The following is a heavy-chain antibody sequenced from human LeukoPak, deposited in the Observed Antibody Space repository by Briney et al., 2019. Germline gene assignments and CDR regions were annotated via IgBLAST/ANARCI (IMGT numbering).Heavy chain of an antibody. V-gene: IGHV3-21*01. CDR1: GFTFSSYS. Sequence: KSGGSLRLSCAASGFTFSSYSMNWVRQAPGKGLEWVSSISSSSSYIYYADSVKGRFTISRDNAKNSLYLQMNSLRAEDTAVYYCARDRLYSSSSEDYWGQGILVTVSS. CDR3: ARDRLYSSSSEDY. CDR2: ISSSSSYI. J-gene: IGHJ4*02. D-gene: IGHD6-6*01.